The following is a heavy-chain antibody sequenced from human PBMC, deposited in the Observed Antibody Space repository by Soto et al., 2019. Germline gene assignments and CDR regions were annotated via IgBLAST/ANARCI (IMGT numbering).Heavy chain of an antibody. J-gene: IGHJ2*01. CDR3: ARDHCTGGNCYSNMGDWYFDL. V-gene: IGHV4-4*02. CDR2: IHHSGGT. Sequence: QVQLQESGPGVVKPSETLSLTCAVSGDSINAENWWTWLRQTPGKGLEWLAEIHHSGGTKYNPSLSGRVSISLDRPRNQFSLRLRSVTAADTAQYYCARDHCTGGNCYSNMGDWYFDLWGRGALVTASS. D-gene: IGHD2-15*01. CDR1: GDSINAENW.